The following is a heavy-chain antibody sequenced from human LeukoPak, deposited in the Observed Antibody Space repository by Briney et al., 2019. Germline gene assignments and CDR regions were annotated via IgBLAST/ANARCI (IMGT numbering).Heavy chain of an antibody. Sequence: GGSLRLSCTASGFNFRTSWMSWVRQSPAKGLEFLANIRYDGTVKKYVDSVKGRFTMSRDNRRNSVYLQMDSLRAEDTGLYYCARDPDSSSFDYWGEGALVTVSS. CDR2: IRYDGTVK. J-gene: IGHJ4*02. D-gene: IGHD6-13*01. V-gene: IGHV3-7*01. CDR3: ARDPDSSSFDY. CDR1: GFNFRTSW.